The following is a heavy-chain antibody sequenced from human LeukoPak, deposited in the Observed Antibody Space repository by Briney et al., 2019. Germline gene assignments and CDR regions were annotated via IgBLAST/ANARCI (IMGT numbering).Heavy chain of an antibody. CDR1: GFTFSSYG. CDR2: IWYDGSNE. J-gene: IGHJ4*02. CDR3: SRDEVGFDY. D-gene: IGHD1-26*01. Sequence: GGSLRLSCAASGFTFSSYGMHWVRQAPGKGLEWVAVIWYDGSNEYYGDSVKGRFTISRDNSKNTLYLQMNSLRVDDTAVYYCSRDEVGFDYWGQGTLVTVSS. V-gene: IGHV3-33*01.